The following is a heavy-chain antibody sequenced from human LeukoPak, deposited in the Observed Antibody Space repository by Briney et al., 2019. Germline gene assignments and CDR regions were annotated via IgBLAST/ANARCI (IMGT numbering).Heavy chain of an antibody. J-gene: IGHJ4*02. CDR1: GFTFSSYG. V-gene: IGHV3-30*18. CDR3: AKASSNYFYYFEY. Sequence: GGSLRLSCAASGFTFSSYGMHWVRQAPGKGLEWVAVISYDGGNKYYADSVKGRFTISRDNSKNTLYLQMNSLRAEDTAVYYCAKASSNYFYYFEYWGQGTLVTVSS. D-gene: IGHD2/OR15-2a*01. CDR2: ISYDGGNK.